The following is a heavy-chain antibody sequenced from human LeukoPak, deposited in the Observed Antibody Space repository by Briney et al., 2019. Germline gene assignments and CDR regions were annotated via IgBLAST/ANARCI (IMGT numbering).Heavy chain of an antibody. CDR3: ARSSSSGWLRFDY. CDR2: INPNSGGT. CDR1: GYTFTGYY. J-gene: IGHJ4*02. D-gene: IGHD6-19*01. Sequence: ASVKVSCKASGYTFTGYYMHWVRQAPGQGLEWMGQINPNSGGTNYAQKIQGRVTMTRDTSISTAYMELSRLRSDDTAVYYCARSSSSGWLRFDYWGQGTLVTVSS. V-gene: IGHV1-2*06.